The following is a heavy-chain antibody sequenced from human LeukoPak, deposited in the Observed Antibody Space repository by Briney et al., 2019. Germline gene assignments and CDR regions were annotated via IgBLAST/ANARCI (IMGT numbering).Heavy chain of an antibody. CDR1: GGSFSGYY. V-gene: IGHV4-34*01. CDR2: INHSGST. J-gene: IGHJ4*02. Sequence: SETLSLTCAVYGGSFSGYYWSWIRQPPGKGLEWIGEINHSGSTNYNPSLKSRVTISVDTSKNQFSLKLSSVTAADTAVYYCARDPVGGSTIFDYWGQGTLVTVSS. D-gene: IGHD1-26*01. CDR3: ARDPVGGSTIFDY.